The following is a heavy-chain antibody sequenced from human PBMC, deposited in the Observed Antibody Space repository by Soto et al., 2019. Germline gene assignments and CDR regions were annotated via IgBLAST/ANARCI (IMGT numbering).Heavy chain of an antibody. CDR2: MNGGNGNT. V-gene: IGHV1-3*01. CDR1: GYTFTTHT. Sequence: QVQLVQSGAEVKRPGASVKVVCKASGYTFTTHTMHWVRQAPGQGLEWMGWMNGGNGNTKYSQKFQGRVTFTRDTFASTAYMELSGLRSEDTAVYYCTRLETDYWGQGTLVTVSS. J-gene: IGHJ4*02. CDR3: TRLETDY.